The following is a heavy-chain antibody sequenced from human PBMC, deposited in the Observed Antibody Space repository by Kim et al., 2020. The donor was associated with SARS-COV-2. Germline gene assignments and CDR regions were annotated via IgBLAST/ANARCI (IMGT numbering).Heavy chain of an antibody. V-gene: IGHV3-33*01. CDR3: AREGVVPAASALDY. CDR2: IWYDGSNK. J-gene: IGHJ4*02. D-gene: IGHD2-2*01. CDR1: GFTFSSYG. Sequence: GGSLRLSCAASGFTFSSYGMHWVRQAPGKVLEWVAVIWYDGSNKYYADSVKGRFTISRDNSKNTLYLQMNSLRAEDTAVYYCAREGVVPAASALDYWGQGTLVTVSS.